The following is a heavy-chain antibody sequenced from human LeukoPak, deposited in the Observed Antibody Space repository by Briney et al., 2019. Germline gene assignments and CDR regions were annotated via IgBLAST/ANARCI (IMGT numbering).Heavy chain of an antibody. Sequence: PGGSLRLSCAASGFTFSSYEMNWVRQAPGKGLEWVSYISSSGSTIYYADSVKGRFTISRDNAKNSLYLQMNSLRAEDTAVYYCARGGYYYDSSGYYDYWGQGTLVTVSS. CDR3: ARGGYYYDSSGYYDY. J-gene: IGHJ4*02. CDR1: GFTFSSYE. CDR2: ISSSGSTI. D-gene: IGHD3-22*01. V-gene: IGHV3-48*03.